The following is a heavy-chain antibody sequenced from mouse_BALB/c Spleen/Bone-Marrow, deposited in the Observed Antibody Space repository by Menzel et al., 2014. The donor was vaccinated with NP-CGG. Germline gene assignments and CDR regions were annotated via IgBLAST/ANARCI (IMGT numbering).Heavy chain of an antibody. CDR3: ARPIFL. V-gene: IGHV14-3*02. CDR1: GFNIKETY. Sequence: VQLQQSGAELVKPGASVKLSCTASGFNIKETYMHWVKQRPEQGLEWIGRIDPANGNTKYDPKFQGKATITADTSSNTAYLQLSSLTSEDTAVYYCARPIFLWGQGTSVTVSS. CDR2: IDPANGNT. J-gene: IGHJ4*01.